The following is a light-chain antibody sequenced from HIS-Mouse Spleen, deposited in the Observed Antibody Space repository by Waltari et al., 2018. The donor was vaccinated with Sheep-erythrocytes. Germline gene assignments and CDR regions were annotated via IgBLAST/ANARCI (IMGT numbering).Light chain of an antibody. J-gene: IGKJ3*01. CDR1: QSLLHSNGYNY. CDR3: MQALQTPFT. Sequence: DIVMTQSPLSLPVTPGEPASISCRSSQSLLHSNGYNYLDWYLQKPGQSPQLLIYFGSNRASVVPDRFSGSGSGTDFTLKISRVEAEDVGVYYCMQALQTPFTFGPGTKVDIK. V-gene: IGKV2-28*01. CDR2: FGS.